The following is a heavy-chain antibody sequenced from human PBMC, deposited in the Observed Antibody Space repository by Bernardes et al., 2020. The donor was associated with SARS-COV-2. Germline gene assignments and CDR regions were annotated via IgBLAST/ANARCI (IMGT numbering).Heavy chain of an antibody. V-gene: IGHV3-7*01. Sequence: GGSLRLSCAASGFTFSSYWMSWVRQAPGKGLEWVANIKQDGSEKYYVDSVKGRFTISRDNAKNSLYLQMNSLRAEDTAVYYCARAPYDSSGYYGEHAFDIWGQGTMVTVSS. CDR1: GFTFSSYW. D-gene: IGHD3-22*01. CDR2: IKQDGSEK. CDR3: ARAPYDSSGYYGEHAFDI. J-gene: IGHJ3*02.